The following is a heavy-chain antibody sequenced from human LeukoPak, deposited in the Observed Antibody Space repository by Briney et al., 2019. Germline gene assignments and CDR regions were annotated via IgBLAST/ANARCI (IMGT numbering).Heavy chain of an antibody. CDR3: ARVGYYDSSGYYYDGRYFDY. J-gene: IGHJ4*02. CDR2: ISSSSSYI. V-gene: IGHV3-21*01. CDR1: GFTFSSYS. Sequence: GSLRLSCAASGFTFSSYSMNWVRQAPGKGLEWVSSISSSSSYIYYADSVKGRFTISRDNAKNSLYLQMNSLRAEDTAVYYCARVGYYDSSGYYYDGRYFDYWGQGTLVTVSS. D-gene: IGHD3-22*01.